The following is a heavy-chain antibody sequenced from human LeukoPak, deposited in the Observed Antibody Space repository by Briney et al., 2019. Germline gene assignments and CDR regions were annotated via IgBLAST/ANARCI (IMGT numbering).Heavy chain of an antibody. V-gene: IGHV1-46*01. D-gene: IGHD6-13*01. J-gene: IGHJ3*02. CDR3: ARVPGIAAAGRRAFDI. Sequence: ASVKVSCKASGYTFTSYYMHWVRQAPGQGLEWMGIINPSGGSTSYAQKFQGRVTMTRDTSTSTVYMELSSLRSEDTAVYYCARVPGIAAAGRRAFDIWGQGTMVTVSS. CDR2: INPSGGST. CDR1: GYTFTSYY.